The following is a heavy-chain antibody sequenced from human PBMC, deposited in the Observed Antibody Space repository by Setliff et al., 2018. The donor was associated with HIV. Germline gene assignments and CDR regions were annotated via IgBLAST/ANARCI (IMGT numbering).Heavy chain of an antibody. CDR2: ISGYRDT. CDR3: ARDWHSTSPYYFDY. CDR1: DYTLTSYG. J-gene: IGHJ4*02. Sequence: ASVKVSCKASDYTLTSYGFTWVRQAPGQGLEWMGWISGYRDTNYAQKFQGRVTMTVDTSTSTAYMELRSLRSDDTAVYYCARDWHSTSPYYFDYWGQGTPVTVSS. V-gene: IGHV1-18*01. D-gene: IGHD6-13*01.